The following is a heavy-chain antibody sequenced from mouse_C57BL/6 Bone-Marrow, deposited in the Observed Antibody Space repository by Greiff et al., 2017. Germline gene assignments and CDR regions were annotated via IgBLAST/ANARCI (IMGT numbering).Heavy chain of an antibody. CDR3: ARLSSSSFAY. CDR2: ISSGGSYP. CDR1: GFTFSSYG. D-gene: IGHD1-1*01. V-gene: IGHV5-6*01. Sequence: EVQLQESGGDLVKPGGSLKLSCAASGFTFSSYGMSWVRQTPDKRLEWVATISSGGSYPYYPDSVKGRFTISRDNAKNTLYLQMSSLKSEDTAMYYCARLSSSSFAYWGQGTLVTASA. J-gene: IGHJ3*01.